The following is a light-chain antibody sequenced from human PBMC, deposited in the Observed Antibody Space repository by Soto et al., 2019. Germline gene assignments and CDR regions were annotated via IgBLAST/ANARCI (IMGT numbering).Light chain of an antibody. CDR3: CSYAGSSTYV. CDR1: SSDVGSYNL. J-gene: IGLJ1*01. CDR2: EVS. Sequence: QSVLTQPAPLSGSPWQSVTLSCTGTSSDVGSYNLVSWYQQHPGKAPKLMIYEVSKRPSGVSNRFSGSKSGNTASLTISGLQAEDEADYYCCSYAGSSTYVFGTGTKVTVL. V-gene: IGLV2-23*02.